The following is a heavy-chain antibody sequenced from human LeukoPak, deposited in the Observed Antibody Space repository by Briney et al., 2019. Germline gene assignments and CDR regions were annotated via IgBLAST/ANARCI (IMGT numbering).Heavy chain of an antibody. Sequence: SVKVSCKASGGTFSSYAISWVRQAPGQGLEWMGGIIPIFGTANYAQKFQGRVTITTDESTSTAYMELSSLRSEDTAVYYCASPYSSGYDAFDIWRQGTMVTVSS. D-gene: IGHD6-19*01. CDR1: GGTFSSYA. CDR3: ASPYSSGYDAFDI. V-gene: IGHV1-69*05. CDR2: IIPIFGTA. J-gene: IGHJ3*02.